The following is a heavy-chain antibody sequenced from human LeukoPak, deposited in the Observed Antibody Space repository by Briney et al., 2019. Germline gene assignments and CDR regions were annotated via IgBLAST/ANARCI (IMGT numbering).Heavy chain of an antibody. D-gene: IGHD1-26*01. Sequence: PGGSLRLSCAASGFTFSSYSMNWVRQAPGKGLEWVSYISSSSTIYYADSVKGRFTISRGNAKNSLYLQMNSLRAEDTAVYYCARDSEDSGSYYTEDAFDIWGQGTMVTVSS. CDR1: GFTFSSYS. V-gene: IGHV3-48*01. CDR3: ARDSEDSGSYYTEDAFDI. CDR2: ISSSSTI. J-gene: IGHJ3*02.